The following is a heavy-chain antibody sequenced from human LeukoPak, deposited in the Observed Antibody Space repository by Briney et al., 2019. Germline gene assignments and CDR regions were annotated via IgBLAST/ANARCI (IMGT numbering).Heavy chain of an antibody. D-gene: IGHD3-10*01. Sequence: GGSLRLSCAASGFTFSSYAMSWVRQAPGKGLEWVSAISGSGGSTYYADSVKGRFTISRDNSKNTLYLQMNSLRAEDTAVYYCAKDGHLYGSGSDAFDIWGQGTMVTVSS. J-gene: IGHJ3*02. CDR3: AKDGHLYGSGSDAFDI. CDR1: GFTFSSYA. CDR2: ISGSGGST. V-gene: IGHV3-23*01.